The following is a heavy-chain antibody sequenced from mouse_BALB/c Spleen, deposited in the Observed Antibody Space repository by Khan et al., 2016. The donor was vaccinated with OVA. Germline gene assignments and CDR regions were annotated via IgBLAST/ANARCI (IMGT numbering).Heavy chain of an antibody. D-gene: IGHD2-3*01. CDR2: ISYSGST. J-gene: IGHJ4*01. Sequence: EVELVESGPGLVKPSQSLSLTGTVTGYSITSDYAWNWIRQFPGNTLEWMGYISYSGSTNYNPSLKSRISITRDTSKNQFILQLNSVTTEDTATYYCARDGSRYNYAMDYWGQGTSVTVSS. V-gene: IGHV3-2*02. CDR3: ARDGSRYNYAMDY. CDR1: GYSITSDYA.